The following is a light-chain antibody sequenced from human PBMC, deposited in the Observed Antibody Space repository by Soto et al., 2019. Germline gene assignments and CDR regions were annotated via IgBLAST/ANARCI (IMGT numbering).Light chain of an antibody. V-gene: IGKV1-9*01. CDR2: AAS. J-gene: IGKJ4*02. CDR3: QQFNSFPLT. Sequence: DIQLTQSPSFLSASVGDRVIITCRASQGISRYLAWYQQKPGKAPKLLIYAASTLQSGVPSGFSGSGSGTEFTLTISSLQPEDFATYYCQQFNSFPLTFGGGTKVEIK. CDR1: QGISRY.